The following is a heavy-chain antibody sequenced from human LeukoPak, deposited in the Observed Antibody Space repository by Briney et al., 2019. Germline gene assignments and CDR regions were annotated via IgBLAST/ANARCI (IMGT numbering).Heavy chain of an antibody. CDR2: VYHSGST. V-gene: IGHV4-4*02. J-gene: IGHJ3*02. CDR1: GVSISRTNW. Sequence: SETLSLTCAVSGVSISRTNWWSWVRQPPGKGLEWIGEVYHSGSTNYNPSLKSRVTISVDKSKNQFSLRLSSVTAADTAVYYCARDVVVTSSPDAFDIWGQGTMVTVSS. CDR3: ARDVVVTSSPDAFDI. D-gene: IGHD2-21*02.